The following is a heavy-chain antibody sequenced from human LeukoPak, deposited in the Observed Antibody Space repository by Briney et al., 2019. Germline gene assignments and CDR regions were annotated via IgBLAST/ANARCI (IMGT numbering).Heavy chain of an antibody. J-gene: IGHJ4*02. CDR2: ISGSGGST. Sequence: QAGGSLRLSCAASGFTFSSYAMSWVRQAPGKGLEWVSAISGSGGSTYYADSVKGRFTISRDNSKNTLYLQMNSLRGEDTAVYYCAKDLGQLVRPSVADYWGQGTLVTVSS. V-gene: IGHV3-23*01. CDR3: AKDLGQLVRPSVADY. CDR1: GFTFSSYA. D-gene: IGHD6-13*01.